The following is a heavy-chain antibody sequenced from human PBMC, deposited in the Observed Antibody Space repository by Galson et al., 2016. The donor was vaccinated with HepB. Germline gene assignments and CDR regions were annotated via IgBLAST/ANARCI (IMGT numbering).Heavy chain of an antibody. D-gene: IGHD2-15*01. CDR1: GDSVSSNAAS. CDR3: ARRSAPLGNFDV. V-gene: IGHV6-1*01. CDR2: TYCRSEWYN. Sequence: CAISGDSVSSNAASWNLIRQSPSRGLEWLGRTYCRSEWYNEYALSVRSRITITPDISKNQFSLQLNSVTPEDTAVYFCARRSAPLGNFDVWGQGTAVTVSS. J-gene: IGHJ3*01.